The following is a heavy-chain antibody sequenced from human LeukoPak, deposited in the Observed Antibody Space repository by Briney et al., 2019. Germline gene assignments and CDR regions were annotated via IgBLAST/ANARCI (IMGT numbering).Heavy chain of an antibody. Sequence: PGGSLRLSCAASGFTLSSYAMSWVRQAPGKGLEWVSAISGSGGSTYYADSVKGRFTISRDNSKDTLYLQMNSLRAEDTAVYYCAKDWVVTATFDYWGQGTLVTVSS. D-gene: IGHD2-21*02. CDR1: GFTLSSYA. CDR3: AKDWVVTATFDY. J-gene: IGHJ4*02. V-gene: IGHV3-23*01. CDR2: ISGSGGST.